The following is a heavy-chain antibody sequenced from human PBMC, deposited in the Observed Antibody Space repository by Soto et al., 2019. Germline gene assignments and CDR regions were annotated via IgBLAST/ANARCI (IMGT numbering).Heavy chain of an antibody. Sequence: QAQLVESGGGVVQPGRSLRLSCAASGFAFSSYGMHWVRQAPGTGLEWVAVISYDGSLQHYADSVKGRFTISIDNPKNIVLLQMSSLRAEDTAVYSCVSELGSSHASAADPWGQGTLVSVAS. J-gene: IGHJ5*02. D-gene: IGHD3-16*01. V-gene: IGHV3-30*03. CDR1: GFAFSSYG. CDR3: VSELGSSHASAADP. CDR2: ISYDGSLQ.